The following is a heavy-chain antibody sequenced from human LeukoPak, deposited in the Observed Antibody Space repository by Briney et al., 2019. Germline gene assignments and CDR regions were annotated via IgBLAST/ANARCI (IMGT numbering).Heavy chain of an antibody. CDR1: GGSISTYY. CDR3: ARAKAGGSSYYYYYYYMDV. J-gene: IGHJ6*03. CDR2: IYYSGST. V-gene: IGHV4-59*01. D-gene: IGHD1-26*01. Sequence: PSGTLSLTCTVSGGSISTYYWSWIRQPPGKGLEWIGYIYYSGSTNYSPSLKSRVTISVDTSKNQFSLKLSSVTAADTAVYYCARAKAGGSSYYYYYYYMDVWGKGTTVTVSS.